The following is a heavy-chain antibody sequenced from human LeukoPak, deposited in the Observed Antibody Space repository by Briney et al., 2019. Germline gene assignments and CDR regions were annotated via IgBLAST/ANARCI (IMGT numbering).Heavy chain of an antibody. CDR3: TRFVGVGATVLAVFDY. V-gene: IGHV3-49*04. CDR2: IRSKAYGETT. J-gene: IGHJ4*02. Sequence: PGRSLRLSCTASGFTFGDYAMSWVRQAPGKGLEWVGFIRSKAYGETTEYAASVKGRFTISRDDSKGIAYLQMNSLKTEDTAVYYCTRFVGVGATVLAVFDYWGQGTLVTVSS. CDR1: GFTFGDYA. D-gene: IGHD1-26*01.